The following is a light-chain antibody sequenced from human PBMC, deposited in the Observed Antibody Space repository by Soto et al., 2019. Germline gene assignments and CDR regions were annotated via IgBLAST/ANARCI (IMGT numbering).Light chain of an antibody. Sequence: DIQMTQSPSSLFASVGDRVTITSQASQNITGYLNWYQHKPGKAPKLLIYDASILEAGVPPRFSGSGSGTDFTLTISSLQPEDVATYYCQHCDYLPIFGPGTTVDFK. J-gene: IGKJ3*01. CDR3: QHCDYLPI. CDR1: QNITGY. CDR2: DAS. V-gene: IGKV1-33*01.